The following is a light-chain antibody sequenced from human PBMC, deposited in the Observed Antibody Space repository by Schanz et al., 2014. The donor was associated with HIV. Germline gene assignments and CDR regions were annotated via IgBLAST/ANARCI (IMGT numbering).Light chain of an antibody. CDR2: AND. V-gene: IGLV1-51*01. J-gene: IGLJ3*02. CDR3: AAWDDSLSGWV. Sequence: QSVLTQPPSVSAAPGQKVTISCSGSNSNVGNDFVSWYQQLPGTAPKILIYANDKRPSGIPDRFSASKSGTSATLAISGLRSEDEADYYCAAWDDSLSGWVFGGGTKLTVL. CDR1: NSNVGNDF.